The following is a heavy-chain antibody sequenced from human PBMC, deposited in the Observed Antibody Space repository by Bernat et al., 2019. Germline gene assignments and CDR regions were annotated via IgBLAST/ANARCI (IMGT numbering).Heavy chain of an antibody. Sequence: EVQLVESGGDWVQPGGSLRLSCVASGFTFSNHWMTWVRQAPGKGLEWVANINEGGRFENYLDSVKGRFTISRDNAKNSLYLQMNSLRGEDTAVYYCARGGLSKTPADQWGQGTLVTVSS. V-gene: IGHV3-7*01. CDR1: GFTFSNHW. J-gene: IGHJ5*02. CDR3: ARGGLSKTPADQ. D-gene: IGHD3/OR15-3a*01. CDR2: INEGGRFE.